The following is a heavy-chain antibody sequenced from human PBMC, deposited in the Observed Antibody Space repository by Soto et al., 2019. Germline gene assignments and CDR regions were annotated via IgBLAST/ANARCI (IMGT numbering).Heavy chain of an antibody. CDR3: ARGRGLYNSGRSQLDS. J-gene: IGHJ4*02. CDR2: IIPRFGTT. CDR1: GDSFSKYT. V-gene: IGHV1-69*01. D-gene: IGHD1-1*01. Sequence: QVQLVQSGAEVKKPGSSVMVSCKASGDSFSKYTVNWVRQAPRQGLEWMGGIIPRFGTTNYAPTLQDRVTIIADESMNTVYMELSSLRSEDTALYYCARGRGLYNSGRSQLDSWGQGTLVTVSS.